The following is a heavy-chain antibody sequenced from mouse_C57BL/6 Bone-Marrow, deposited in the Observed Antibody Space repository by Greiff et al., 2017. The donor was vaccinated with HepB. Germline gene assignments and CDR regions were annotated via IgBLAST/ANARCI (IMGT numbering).Heavy chain of an antibody. D-gene: IGHD1-1*01. CDR1: GYTFTSYD. CDR3: ARIGYYYGSVHWYFDV. CDR2: IYPRDGST. V-gene: IGHV1-85*01. J-gene: IGHJ1*03. Sequence: QVQLQQSGPELVKPGASVKLSCKASGYTFTSYDSNWVKQRPGQGLEWIGWIYPRDGSTKYNEKFKGKATLTVDTSSSTAYMELHSLTSDDSAVYFCARIGYYYGSVHWYFDVWGTGTTVTVSS.